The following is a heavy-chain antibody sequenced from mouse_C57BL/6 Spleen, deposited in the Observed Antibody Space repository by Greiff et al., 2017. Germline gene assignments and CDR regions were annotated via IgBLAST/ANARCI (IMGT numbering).Heavy chain of an antibody. J-gene: IGHJ2*01. V-gene: IGHV3-6*01. CDR1: GYSITSGYY. CDR3: ARGED. CDR2: ISYDGSN. Sequence: EVKLMESGPGLVKPSQSLSLTCSVTGYSITSGYYWNWIRQFPGNKLEWMGYISYDGSNNYNPSLKNRISITRDTSKNQFFLKLNSVTTEDTATYYCARGEDWGQGTTLTVSS.